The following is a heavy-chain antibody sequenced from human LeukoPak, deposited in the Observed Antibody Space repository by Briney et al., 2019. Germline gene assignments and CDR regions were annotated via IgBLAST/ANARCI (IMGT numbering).Heavy chain of an antibody. CDR2: INTNTGNP. J-gene: IGHJ6*02. CDR3: ARAPSGYYYGMDV. CDR1: GGTFSSYA. Sequence: ASVKVSCKASGGTFSSYAISWVRQAPGQGLEWMGWINTNTGNPTYAQGFTGRFVFSLDTSVSTAYLQISSLEAEDTAVYYCARAPSGYYYGMDVWGQGTTVTVSS. V-gene: IGHV7-4-1*02. D-gene: IGHD3-10*01.